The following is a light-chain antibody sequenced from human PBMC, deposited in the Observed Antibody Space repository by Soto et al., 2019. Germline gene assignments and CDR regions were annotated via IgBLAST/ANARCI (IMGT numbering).Light chain of an antibody. CDR2: GAS. CDR1: QSASSSY. V-gene: IGKV3-20*01. Sequence: IVLTQSPGTLSLSPGERATLSFRASQSASSSYLAWYQQKPGQAPRLLIYGASSRATGIPDRFSGSGSGTDFTLTISRLEPEDFAVYYCQQYGSSPTWTFGQGTKVDI. J-gene: IGKJ1*01. CDR3: QQYGSSPTWT.